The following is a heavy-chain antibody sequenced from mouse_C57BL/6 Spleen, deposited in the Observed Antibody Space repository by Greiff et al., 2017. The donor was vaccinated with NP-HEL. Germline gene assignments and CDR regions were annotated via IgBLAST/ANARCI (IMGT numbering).Heavy chain of an antibody. CDR1: GFNIKNTY. D-gene: IGHD2-4*01. Sequence: VHVKQSVAELVRPGASVKLSCTASGFNIKNTYMHWVKQRPEQGLEWIGRIDPANGNTKYAPKFQGKATITADTSSNTAYLQLSSLTSEDTAIYYCARWDYAQYYFDYWGQGTTLTVSS. J-gene: IGHJ2*01. CDR3: ARWDYAQYYFDY. V-gene: IGHV14-3*01. CDR2: IDPANGNT.